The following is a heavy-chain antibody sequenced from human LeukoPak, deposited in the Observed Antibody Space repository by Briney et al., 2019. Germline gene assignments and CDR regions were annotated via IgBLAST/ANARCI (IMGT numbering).Heavy chain of an antibody. D-gene: IGHD3-9*01. CDR1: GFTFSSYA. CDR3: ARCNYDILTGYYEAGVFDI. J-gene: IGHJ3*02. Sequence: LRLSCAASGFTFSSYAMSWVRQAPGKGLEWIGYIYHSGSTYYNPSLKSRVTISVDRSKNQFSLKLSSVTAADTAVYYCARCNYDILTGYYEAGVFDIWGQGTMVTVSS. V-gene: IGHV4-30-2*01. CDR2: IYHSGST.